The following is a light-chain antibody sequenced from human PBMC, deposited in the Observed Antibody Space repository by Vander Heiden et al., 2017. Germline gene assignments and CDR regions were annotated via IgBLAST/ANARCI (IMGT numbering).Light chain of an antibody. V-gene: IGLV3-25*03. CDR2: KDS. CDR1: ALPKQY. CDR3: QSADSSGTYVV. J-gene: IGLJ2*01. Sequence: SYALTQPPSVSVSPGQTARITCSGDALPKQYAYWYQQKPGQAPVLVIYKDSERPSGIPERFSGSSSGTTVTLTISGVEAEDEDDYDCQSADSSGTYVVFGGGTKLTVL.